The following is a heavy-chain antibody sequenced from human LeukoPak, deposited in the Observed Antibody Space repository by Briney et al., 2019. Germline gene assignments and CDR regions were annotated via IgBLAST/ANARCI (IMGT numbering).Heavy chain of an antibody. CDR3: ARDKDSSSWYEGNDALDI. CDR2: INPNSGGT. Sequence: GASVKVSCKASGYTFTGYYMHWVRQAPGQGLEWMGWINPNSGGTNYAQKFQGRVTMTRDTSISTAYMELSRLRSDDTAVYYCARDKDSSSWYEGNDALDIWGQGTMVTVSS. D-gene: IGHD6-13*01. CDR1: GYTFTGYY. J-gene: IGHJ3*02. V-gene: IGHV1-2*02.